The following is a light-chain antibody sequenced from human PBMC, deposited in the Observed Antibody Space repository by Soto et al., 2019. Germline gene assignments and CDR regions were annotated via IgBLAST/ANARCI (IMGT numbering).Light chain of an antibody. CDR3: QQSYSVPLT. V-gene: IGKV1-39*01. Sequence: DIQMTQSPSSLSASVGDRVTITCRASQNINNYLNWYQQKPGKAPKLLIYAASSLQSGVPSTFSGSGFGTDFTLTISSLQPEDFAPYSCQQSYSVPLTLGGGTKVRIK. CDR2: AAS. CDR1: QNINNY. J-gene: IGKJ4*01.